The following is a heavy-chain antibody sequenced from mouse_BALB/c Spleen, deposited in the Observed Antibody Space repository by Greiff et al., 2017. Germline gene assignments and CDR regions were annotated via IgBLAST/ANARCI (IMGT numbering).Heavy chain of an antibody. CDR2: ISSGGSYT. Sequence: EVMLVESGGDLVKPVGSLKLSCAASGFTFSSYGMSWVRQTPDKRLEWVATISSGGSYTYYPDSVKGRFTISRDNAKNTLYLQMSSLKSEDTAMYYCARRSTMITTGYFDYGGKGTTLTGSS. J-gene: IGHJ2*01. D-gene: IGHD2-4*01. CDR3: ARRSTMITTGYFDY. CDR1: GFTFSSYG. V-gene: IGHV5-6*02.